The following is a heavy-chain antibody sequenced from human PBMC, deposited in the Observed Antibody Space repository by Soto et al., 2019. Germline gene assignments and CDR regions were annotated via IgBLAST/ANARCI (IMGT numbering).Heavy chain of an antibody. J-gene: IGHJ6*02. CDR2: IYYSGST. CDR3: ARDSREQLATYYYYYGMDV. Sequence: PSETLSLTCTVSGDSIRSHYWSWIRQPPGKGLEWIGYIYYSGSTNYNPSLKSRVTISVDTSKNQFSLKLSSVTAADTAVYYCARDSREQLATYYYYYGMDVWGQGTMVTVSS. D-gene: IGHD6-13*01. V-gene: IGHV4-59*11. CDR1: GDSIRSHY.